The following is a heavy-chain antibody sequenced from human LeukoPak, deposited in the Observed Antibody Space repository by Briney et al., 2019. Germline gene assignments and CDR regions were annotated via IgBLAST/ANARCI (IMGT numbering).Heavy chain of an antibody. D-gene: IGHD3-3*01. V-gene: IGHV1-8*03. CDR1: GGTFSSYD. CDR3: ARGPITIFGVVISDDAFDI. J-gene: IGHJ3*02. Sequence: ASVKVSCKASGGTFSSYDINWVRQATEQGLEWMGWMNPNSGNTGYAQKFQGRVTITRNTSISTAYMELSSLRSEDTAVYYCARGPITIFGVVISDDAFDIWGQGTMVTVSS. CDR2: MNPNSGNT.